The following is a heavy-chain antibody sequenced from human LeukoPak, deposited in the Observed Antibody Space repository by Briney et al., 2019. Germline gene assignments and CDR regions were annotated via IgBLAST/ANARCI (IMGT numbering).Heavy chain of an antibody. Sequence: PGGSLRLSCAASGFTFDDYAMHWVRQAPGKGLEWVSGISWNSGSIGYADSVKGRFTISGDNAKNSLYLQMNSLRAEDTALYYCAKDMGKYGDYATVDYWGQGTLVTVSS. J-gene: IGHJ4*02. D-gene: IGHD4-17*01. CDR3: AKDMGKYGDYATVDY. CDR2: ISWNSGSI. CDR1: GFTFDDYA. V-gene: IGHV3-9*01.